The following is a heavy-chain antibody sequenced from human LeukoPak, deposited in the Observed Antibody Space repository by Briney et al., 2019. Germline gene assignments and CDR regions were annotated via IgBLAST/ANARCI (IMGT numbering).Heavy chain of an antibody. CDR3: ARNPGKNYYMDV. Sequence: PSETLSLTCTVSGRSISSYYWSWMRQPPGRGLEWIGYIYYSGSTNYNPSLKSRVTISVDTSKNQFSLKLSSVTAADTAVYYCARNPGKNYYMDVWGKGTTVTVSS. CDR2: IYYSGST. CDR1: GRSISSYY. J-gene: IGHJ6*03. V-gene: IGHV4-59*01. D-gene: IGHD1-1*01.